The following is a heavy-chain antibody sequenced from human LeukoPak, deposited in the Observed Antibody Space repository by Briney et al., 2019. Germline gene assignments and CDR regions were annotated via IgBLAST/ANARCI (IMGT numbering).Heavy chain of an antibody. CDR2: ISSSSSYI. J-gene: IGHJ5*02. Sequence: PGGSLRLSCAASGFTFSSYSMNWVRQAPGKGLEWVSSISSSSSYIYYADSVKGRFTISRDNAKNSLYLQMNSLRAEDTAVYYCARCGPSSSWYRGDNWFDPWGQGTLVTVSS. D-gene: IGHD6-13*01. CDR1: GFTFSSYS. V-gene: IGHV3-21*01. CDR3: ARCGPSSSWYRGDNWFDP.